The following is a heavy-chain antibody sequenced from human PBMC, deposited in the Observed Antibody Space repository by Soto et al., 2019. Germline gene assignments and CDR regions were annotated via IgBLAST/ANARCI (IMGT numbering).Heavy chain of an antibody. CDR1: GLTFSNYP. V-gene: IGHV3-23*01. CDR2: IGDSGGST. CDR3: AKNGQWLTDLFNS. J-gene: IGHJ4*02. D-gene: IGHD6-19*01. Sequence: QLLESGGGLVQPGGSLRLSCAASGLTFSNYPMSWVRQAPGKGLEWVSTIGDSGGSTYYADSVKGRFTISRDKSNDMLYLQMNTLRAEDTAVYYCAKNGQWLTDLFNSWGQGTLVAVSS.